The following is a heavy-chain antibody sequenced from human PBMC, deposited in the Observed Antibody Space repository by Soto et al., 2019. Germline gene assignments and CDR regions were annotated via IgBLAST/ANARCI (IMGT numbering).Heavy chain of an antibody. CDR1: GFTFTSSA. V-gene: IGHV1-58*02. J-gene: IGHJ6*02. CDR2: IVVGSGNT. D-gene: IGHD5-18*01. CDR3: AADRGYPSSYYYGMDV. Sequence: ASVKVSCKASGFTFTSSAMQWVRQARGQRLEWIGWIVVGSGNTNYAQKFQERVTITRDMSTSTAYMELSSLRSEDTAVYYCAADRGYPSSYYYGMDVWGQGTTVTVSS.